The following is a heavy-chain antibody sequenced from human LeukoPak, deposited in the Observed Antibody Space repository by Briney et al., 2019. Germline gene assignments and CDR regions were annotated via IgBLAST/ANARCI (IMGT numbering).Heavy chain of an antibody. Sequence: GGSPRLSCAASGFPFSNNVMTWVRQAPGRGLDWLAAIRGSGGSTYYADSVKGRFTISRDNSKNMLYLQMNSLRDEDTAVYYCAKTFPYGTTWYGFCDYWGQGALVTVS. V-gene: IGHV3-23*01. D-gene: IGHD3-3*01. CDR1: GFPFSNNV. CDR2: IRGSGGST. J-gene: IGHJ4*02. CDR3: AKTFPYGTTWYGFCDY.